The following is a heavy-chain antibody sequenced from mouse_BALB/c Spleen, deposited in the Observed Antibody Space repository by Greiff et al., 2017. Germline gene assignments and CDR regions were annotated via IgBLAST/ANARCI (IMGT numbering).Heavy chain of an antibody. CDR1: GYSITSDYA. V-gene: IGHV3-2*02. CDR2: ISYSGST. J-gene: IGHJ4*01. Sequence: EVKLVESGPGLVKPSQSLSLTCTVTGYSITSDYAWNWIRQFPGNKLEWMGYISYSGSTSYNPSLKSRISITRDTSKNQFFLQLNSVTTEDTATYYWSRESPYYYAMDYWGQGTSVTVSS. CDR3: SRESPYYYAMDY.